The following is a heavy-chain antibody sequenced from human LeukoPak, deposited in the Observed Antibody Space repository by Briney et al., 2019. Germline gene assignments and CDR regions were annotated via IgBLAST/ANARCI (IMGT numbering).Heavy chain of an antibody. V-gene: IGHV1-2*02. J-gene: IGHJ4*02. CDR3: ARDFVVAGISGFDY. Sequence: ASVKVSCKASGYTFTGYYMHWVRQAPGQGLEWMGWINPNSGGTNYAQKFQGRVTMTRDTSISTAYMELSRLRSDATAVYYCARDFVVAGISGFDYWGQGTLVTVSS. CDR2: INPNSGGT. CDR1: GYTFTGYY. D-gene: IGHD6-19*01.